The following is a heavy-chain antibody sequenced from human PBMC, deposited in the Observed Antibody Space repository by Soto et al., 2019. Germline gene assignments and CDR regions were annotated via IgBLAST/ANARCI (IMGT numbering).Heavy chain of an antibody. D-gene: IGHD6-13*01. Sequence: SETLSLTCTVSGGSISSSSYYWGWIRQPPGKGLEWIGSIYYSGSTYYNPSLKSRVTISVDTSKNQFSLKLSSVTAADTAVYYCARQTREQQLYIYWGQGTLVTVSS. CDR3: ARQTREQQLYIY. CDR1: GGSISSSSYY. J-gene: IGHJ4*02. V-gene: IGHV4-39*01. CDR2: IYYSGST.